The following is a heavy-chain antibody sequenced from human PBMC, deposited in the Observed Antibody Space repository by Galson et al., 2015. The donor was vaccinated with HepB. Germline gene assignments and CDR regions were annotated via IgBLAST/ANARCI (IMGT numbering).Heavy chain of an antibody. Sequence: SLRLSCAASGFTFSSYAMSWVRQAPGKGLEWVSGFSGSGGSTHYADSVKGRFTISRDNSKNTLYLQMNSLRAEDTAVYHCAKVHLGRFQTGTLGAFDFWGQGTMVTVSS. J-gene: IGHJ3*01. CDR3: AKVHLGRFQTGTLGAFDF. CDR1: GFTFSSYA. CDR2: FSGSGGST. V-gene: IGHV3-23*01. D-gene: IGHD3-10*01.